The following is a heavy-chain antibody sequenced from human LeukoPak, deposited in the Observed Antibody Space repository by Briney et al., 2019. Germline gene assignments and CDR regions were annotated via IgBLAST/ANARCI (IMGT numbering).Heavy chain of an antibody. V-gene: IGHV1-69*13. Sequence: SVKVSCKASGGTLNTCAINWVRQAPGQGLEWMGWIIPVFGQEKYAQKFQGRVTINADESASTVYMELRSLRSEDTAVYYCAKGASSWGQGTLVTVSS. J-gene: IGHJ5*02. CDR1: GGTLNTCA. CDR3: AKGASS. CDR2: IIPVFGQE.